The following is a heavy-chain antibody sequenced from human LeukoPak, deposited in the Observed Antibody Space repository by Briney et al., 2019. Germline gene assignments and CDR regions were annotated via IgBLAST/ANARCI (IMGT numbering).Heavy chain of an antibody. J-gene: IGHJ4*02. CDR3: ATDSSSRIQLWTPLKY. CDR2: ISSDGSNK. CDR1: GFTFGSYA. V-gene: IGHV3-30*03. D-gene: IGHD5-18*01. Sequence: PGGSLRPSRAASGFTFGSYAMNWVRQAPGKGLEWVAVISSDGSNKFYVDSVKGRFTISRDNPKNTLYLQMNSLRPEDTAVYYCATDSSSRIQLWTPLKYWGQGTLVTVSS.